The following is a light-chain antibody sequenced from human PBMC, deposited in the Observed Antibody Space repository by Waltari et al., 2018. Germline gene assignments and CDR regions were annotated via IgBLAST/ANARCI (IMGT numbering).Light chain of an antibody. CDR2: GAS. CDR1: QSVSNSY. Sequence: EIVLTQSPGTLYLSPGERATLYCRASQSVSNSYLAWYQQKPGQAPRLLIYGASSRATGIPDRFSGSGSGTDFTLTISRLEPEDFAVYYCQQYGSSPHWTFGQGTKVEIK. V-gene: IGKV3-20*01. J-gene: IGKJ1*01. CDR3: QQYGSSPHWT.